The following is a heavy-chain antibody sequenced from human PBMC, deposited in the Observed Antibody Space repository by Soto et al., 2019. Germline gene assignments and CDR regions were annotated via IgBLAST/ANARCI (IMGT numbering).Heavy chain of an antibody. CDR2: IYWDDDK. CDR1: GFSLSTSGVG. V-gene: IGHV2-5*02. J-gene: IGHJ6*02. Sequence: QITLKESGPTLVKPTQTLTLTCTFSGFSLSTSGVGVGWIRQPPGEALEWLALIYWDDDKRYSPSLKSRLTITQDTSNNHVVLTMPTIDPVDTATYYCAHSRCGGDCLQSYSSHYYYGMDVWGQGTTVTVSS. D-gene: IGHD2-21*02. CDR3: AHSRCGGDCLQSYSSHYYYGMDV.